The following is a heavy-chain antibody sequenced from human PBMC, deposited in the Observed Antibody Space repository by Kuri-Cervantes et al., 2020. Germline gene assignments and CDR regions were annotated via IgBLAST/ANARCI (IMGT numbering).Heavy chain of an antibody. D-gene: IGHD6-13*01. CDR1: GGSFSGYY. V-gene: IGHV4-34*01. CDR2: INHSGST. CDR3: ARKDVFGYSSSWYGVGAFDI. Sequence: SETLSLTCAVYGGSFSGYYWSWIRQTPGKGLEWIGEINHSGSTNYNPSLKSRVTISVDTSKNQFSLKLSSVTAADTAVYYCARKDVFGYSSSWYGVGAFDIWGQGTMVTVSS. J-gene: IGHJ3*02.